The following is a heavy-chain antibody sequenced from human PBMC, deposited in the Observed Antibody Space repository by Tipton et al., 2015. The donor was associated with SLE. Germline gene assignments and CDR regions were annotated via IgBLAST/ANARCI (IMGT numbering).Heavy chain of an antibody. CDR3: ARERQQLVVFDY. J-gene: IGHJ4*02. D-gene: IGHD6-13*01. Sequence: TLSLTCTVSGGSVNDPIYYWAWIRQPPGKGLEWIGSIYHSGSTYYNPSLKSRVTISVDTSKNQFSLKLSSVTAADTALYYCARERQQLVVFDYWGQGTLVTVSS. V-gene: IGHV4-39*07. CDR1: GGSVNDPIYY. CDR2: IYHSGST.